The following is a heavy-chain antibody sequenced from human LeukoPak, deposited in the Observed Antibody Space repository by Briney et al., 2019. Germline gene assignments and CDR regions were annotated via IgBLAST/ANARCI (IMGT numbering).Heavy chain of an antibody. V-gene: IGHV4-59*02. CDR1: GFTVSSNY. Sequence: LSCAASGFTVSSNYMSWIRQPPGKGLEWIGYIYNTGSTTYNPSLKSRVTMSVDTSKNQFSLKLNSVTAADTAVYYCAREDGGYDSGVWFDPWGQGTLVTVSS. CDR3: AREDGGYDSGVWFDP. D-gene: IGHD5-12*01. CDR2: IYNTGST. J-gene: IGHJ5*02.